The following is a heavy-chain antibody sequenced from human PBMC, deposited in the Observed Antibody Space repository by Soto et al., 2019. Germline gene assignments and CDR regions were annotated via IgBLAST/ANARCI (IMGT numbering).Heavy chain of an antibody. CDR3: TRGAAAGFDY. Sequence: EVQLVESGGGLVQPGGSLKLSCAASGFTFSGSAMHWVRQASGKGLEWVGRIRSKANSYATAYAASVKGRFTISRDDSKNTAYLQMNSLKTEDTAVYYCTRGAAAGFDYWGQGTLVTVSS. V-gene: IGHV3-73*02. D-gene: IGHD6-13*01. CDR2: IRSKANSYAT. J-gene: IGHJ4*02. CDR1: GFTFSGSA.